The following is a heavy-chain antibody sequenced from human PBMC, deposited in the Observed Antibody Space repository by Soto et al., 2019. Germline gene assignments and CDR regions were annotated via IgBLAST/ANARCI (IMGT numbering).Heavy chain of an antibody. V-gene: IGHV3-48*02. CDR2: ISSSSSTI. Sequence: EVQLVESGGGLVQPGGSLRLSCAASGFTFSSYKMNWVRQAPGKGLEWVSYISSSSSTIYYADSVKGRFTISRDNAKNSLYLQMNSLRDEETAVYYCARDLPVSGAATPFLDYWGQGTQVTVSS. CDR1: GFTFSSYK. CDR3: ARDLPVSGAATPFLDY. D-gene: IGHD6-25*01. J-gene: IGHJ4*02.